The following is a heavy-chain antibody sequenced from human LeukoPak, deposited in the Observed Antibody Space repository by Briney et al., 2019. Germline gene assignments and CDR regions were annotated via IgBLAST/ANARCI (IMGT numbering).Heavy chain of an antibody. J-gene: IGHJ4*02. CDR2: ITGSGGST. D-gene: IGHD3-22*01. CDR1: GFTFSSYA. V-gene: IGHV3-23*01. CDR3: ARAEDYYDSSGYYST. Sequence: PGGSLRLSCAASGFTFSSYAMSWVRQAPGKGLEWVSAITGSGGSTYYADSVKGRFTISRDNAKNSLYLQMNSLRAEDTAVYYCARAEDYYDSSGYYSTWSQGTLVTVPS.